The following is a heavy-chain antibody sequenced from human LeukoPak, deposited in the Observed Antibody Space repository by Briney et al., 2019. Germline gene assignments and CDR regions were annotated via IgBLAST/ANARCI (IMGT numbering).Heavy chain of an antibody. D-gene: IGHD6-13*01. V-gene: IGHV1-69*04. CDR1: GGTFSSYA. CDR2: IIPILGIA. CDR3: AREPARYSSRVSWFDP. J-gene: IGHJ5*02. Sequence: SVKVSCKASGGTFSSYAISWVRQAPGQGLEWMGRIIPILGIANYAQKFQGRVTITADKSTSTAYMELSSLRSEDTAVYYCAREPARYSSRVSWFDPWGQGTLVTVSS.